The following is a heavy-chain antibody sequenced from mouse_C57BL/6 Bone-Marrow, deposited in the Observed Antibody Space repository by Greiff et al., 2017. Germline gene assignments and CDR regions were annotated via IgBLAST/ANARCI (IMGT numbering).Heavy chain of an antibody. D-gene: IGHD2-5*01. CDR1: GYTFTSYW. CDR3: ARPYYSNYWYFDV. J-gene: IGHJ1*03. Sequence: EQLKQPGAELVKPGASVKMSCKASGYTFTSYWITWVKQRPGQGLEWIGDIYPGSGSTNYNEKFKSKATLTVDTSSSTAYMQLSSLTSEDSAVYYCARPYYSNYWYFDVWGTGTTVTVSS. CDR2: IYPGSGST. V-gene: IGHV1-55*01.